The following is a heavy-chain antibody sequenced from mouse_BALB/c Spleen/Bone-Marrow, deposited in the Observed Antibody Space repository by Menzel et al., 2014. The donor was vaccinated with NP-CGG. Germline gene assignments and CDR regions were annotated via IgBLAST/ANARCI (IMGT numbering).Heavy chain of an antibody. Sequence: VQLQQSGPELVKPGASVKMSCKASGYTFTSYMMHWVKQKPEQGLEWVGYVYPYSDGTYYTEDFKGKATLTSDKSSSTVYMELSSLTSEDSAVFYCARSKDWYFDVWGAGTTITVSS. J-gene: IGHJ1*01. V-gene: IGHV1-14*01. CDR2: VYPYSDGT. CDR1: GYTFTSYM. CDR3: ARSKDWYFDV.